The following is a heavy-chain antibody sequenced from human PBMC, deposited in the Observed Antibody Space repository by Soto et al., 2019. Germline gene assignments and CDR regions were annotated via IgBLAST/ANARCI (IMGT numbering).Heavy chain of an antibody. Sequence: ASVKVSCKASGYTFTSYDINWVRQAAGQGPEWMGSVTPRNGDTAFAQKYQGRVTVTSNTSMSTVYMELSNLRSDDAAVYYCARGGSYWARRHYFDSWGQGTLVTVSS. V-gene: IGHV1-8*02. CDR3: ARGGSYWARRHYFDS. CDR2: VTPRNGDT. D-gene: IGHD2-8*02. J-gene: IGHJ4*02. CDR1: GYTFTSYD.